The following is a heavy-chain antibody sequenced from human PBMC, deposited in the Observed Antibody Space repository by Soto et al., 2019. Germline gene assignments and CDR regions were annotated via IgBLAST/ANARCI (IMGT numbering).Heavy chain of an antibody. CDR2: IYYSGST. Sequence: QVQLQESGPGLVKPSETLSLTCTVSCGSISSYYWSWIRQPPGKGLEWIGYIYYSGSTNYNPSLKSRVTISVDTSKNQFSLKLSSVTAADTAVYYCARRAVVPAADAFDIWGQGTMVTVSS. V-gene: IGHV4-59*08. CDR3: ARRAVVPAADAFDI. CDR1: CGSISSYY. D-gene: IGHD2-2*01. J-gene: IGHJ3*02.